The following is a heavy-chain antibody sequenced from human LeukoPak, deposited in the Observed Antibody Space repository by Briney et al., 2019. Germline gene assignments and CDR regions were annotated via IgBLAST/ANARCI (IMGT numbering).Heavy chain of an antibody. CDR1: GYTISSSYY. CDR3: ARVLGGSSPFDY. J-gene: IGHJ4*02. D-gene: IGHD1-26*01. Sequence: PSETLSRNCAVSGYTISSSYYWGWIRQPPGKGLEWIGSIYHSGTTHYNPSLKSRVTISVDTSKNQFSLKLSSVTAADTAIYYCARVLGGSSPFDYWGQGTLVTVSS. CDR2: IYHSGTT. V-gene: IGHV4-38-2*01.